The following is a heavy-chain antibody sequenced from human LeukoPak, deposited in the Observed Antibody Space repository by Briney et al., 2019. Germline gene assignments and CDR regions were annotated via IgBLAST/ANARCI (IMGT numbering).Heavy chain of an antibody. V-gene: IGHV5-51*01. CDR2: IYPGDSDT. J-gene: IGHJ4*02. CDR1: GYSFTSYW. Sequence: GESLKISCKGSGYSFTSYWIGWVRQMPGKGLEWMGIIYPGDSDTRYSPSFQGQVTISADKSISTAYLQWSSLKALDTAMYYCARREWWEPYYFDYWGLGTLVTLSS. CDR3: ARREWWEPYYFDY. D-gene: IGHD2-15*01.